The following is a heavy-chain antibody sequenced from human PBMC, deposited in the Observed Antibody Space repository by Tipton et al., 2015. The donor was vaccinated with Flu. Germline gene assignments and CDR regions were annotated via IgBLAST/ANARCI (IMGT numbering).Heavy chain of an antibody. CDR2: IHHTGTT. V-gene: IGHV4-38-2*01. J-gene: IGHJ5*01. CDR3: ARRDYSNYVSVPKNWFDS. CDR1: GDSIASDYY. D-gene: IGHD4-11*01. Sequence: TLSLTCSISGDSIASDYYWGRIRQPPGKGLEWIGNIHHTGTTYYNPSPRSRVNIIRDRSKNQFSLNLSFVTAADTAVYYCARRDYSNYVSVPKNWFDSWGQGILVTVSS.